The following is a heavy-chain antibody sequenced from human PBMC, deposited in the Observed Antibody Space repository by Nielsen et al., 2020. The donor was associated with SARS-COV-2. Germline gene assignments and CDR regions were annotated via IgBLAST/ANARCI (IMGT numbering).Heavy chain of an antibody. CDR2: ISVYNGNT. CDR3: ARPREQVYSSGYYFDY. Sequence: SVKVSCKGSGYTFTSYGISRVRQAPGQRLEWMGWISVYNGNTNYVQKLRVRVTMTTDTSTSTAYMELRSLRSDDTAVYYCARPREQVYSSGYYFDYWGQGTLVTVSS. V-gene: IGHV1-18*01. CDR1: GYTFTSYG. J-gene: IGHJ4*02. D-gene: IGHD5-18*01.